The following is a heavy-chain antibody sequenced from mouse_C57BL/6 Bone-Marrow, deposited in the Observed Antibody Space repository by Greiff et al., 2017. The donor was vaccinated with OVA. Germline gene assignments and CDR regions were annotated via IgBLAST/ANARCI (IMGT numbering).Heavy chain of an antibody. J-gene: IGHJ4*01. CDR2: ISSGSSTI. V-gene: IGHV5-17*01. D-gene: IGHD1-1*01. Sequence: EVMLVESGGGLVKPGGSLKLSCAASGFTFSDYGMHWVRQAPEKGLEWVAYISSGSSTIYYADTVKGRFTISRDNAKHTLFLQMTSLRSEDTAMYYCARPHYYGSSYYAMDYWGQGTSVTVSS. CDR1: GFTFSDYG. CDR3: ARPHYYGSSYYAMDY.